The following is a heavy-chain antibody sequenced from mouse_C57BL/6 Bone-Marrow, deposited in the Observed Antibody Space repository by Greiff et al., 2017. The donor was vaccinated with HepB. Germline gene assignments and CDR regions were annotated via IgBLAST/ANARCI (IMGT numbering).Heavy chain of an antibody. Sequence: VQLQQSGAELVRPGASVKLSCTASGFNIKDDYMHWVKQRPEQGLEWIGWIDPENGDTEYASKFQGKATITADTSSNTAYLQLSSLTSGDTAVYYCTTDYYGSSYVGYWGQGTTLTVSS. J-gene: IGHJ2*01. CDR2: IDPENGDT. D-gene: IGHD1-1*01. CDR1: GFNIKDDY. V-gene: IGHV14-4*01. CDR3: TTDYYGSSYVGY.